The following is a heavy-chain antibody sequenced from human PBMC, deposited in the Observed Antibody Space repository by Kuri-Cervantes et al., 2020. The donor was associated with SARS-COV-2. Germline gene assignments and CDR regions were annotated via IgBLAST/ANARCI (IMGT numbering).Heavy chain of an antibody. CDR3: ARRQLVSGLNEDAFDI. D-gene: IGHD6-6*01. J-gene: IGHJ3*02. CDR2: IYTSGST. CDR1: GYSISSGYY. V-gene: IGHV4-61*02. Sequence: SQTLSLTCAVSGYSISSGYYWSWIRQPAGKGLEWIGRIYTSGSTNYNPSLKSRVTMSVDTSKNQFSLKLSSVTAADTAVYYCARRQLVSGLNEDAFDIWGQGTMVTVSS.